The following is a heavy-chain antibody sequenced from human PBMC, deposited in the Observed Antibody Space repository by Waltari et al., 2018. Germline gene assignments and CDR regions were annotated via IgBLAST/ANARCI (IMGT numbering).Heavy chain of an antibody. V-gene: IGHV1-69-2*01. Sequence: EVQLVQSGAEVKKPGATVKISCKASGYTFTDYYMHWVQQAPGQGLEWMGRGDPEDGETIYAEKSQGRGTITADTSTDTAYMALSSLRSEDTAVYYCYTGIAGADYGIYWGQGTLVTVSS. D-gene: IGHD6-19*01. J-gene: IGHJ4*02. CDR2: GDPEDGET. CDR3: YTGIAGADYGIY. CDR1: GYTFTDYY.